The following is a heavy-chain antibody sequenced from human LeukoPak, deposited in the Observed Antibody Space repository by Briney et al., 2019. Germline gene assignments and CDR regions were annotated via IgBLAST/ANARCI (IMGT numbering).Heavy chain of an antibody. CDR3: TRGRDTTGYFVY. CDR1: GYTFTNYT. D-gene: IGHD3-22*01. V-gene: IGHV7-4-1*02. Sequence: ASVKVSFTASGYTFTNYTINWVRLAPGQGLEWMGWIDTNTGNPTYAQGFAGRFVFSLDTSVTTTYLQISSLRAEDTAVYYCTRGRDTTGYFVYWGQGTLVTVSS. CDR2: IDTNTGNP. J-gene: IGHJ4*02.